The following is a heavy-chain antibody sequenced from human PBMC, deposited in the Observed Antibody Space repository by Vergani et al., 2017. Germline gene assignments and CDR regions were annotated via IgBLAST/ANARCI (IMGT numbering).Heavy chain of an antibody. CDR2: ISGRGDST. J-gene: IGHJ4*02. Sequence: EVQLLESGGGLVQPGGSLRLSCAASGFIFSNYAMTWVRQAPGKGLEWVSAISGRGDSTYSADSVNGRFTISRDNSKKTVYLQMNSLRAEDTAVYYCAKVDGYGGNPAYFDYWCRGTLVTVSS. D-gene: IGHD4-23*01. CDR3: AKVDGYGGNPAYFDY. V-gene: IGHV3-23*01. CDR1: GFIFSNYA.